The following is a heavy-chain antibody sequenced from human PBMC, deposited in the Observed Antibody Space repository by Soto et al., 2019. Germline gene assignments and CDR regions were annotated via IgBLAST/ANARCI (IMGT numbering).Heavy chain of an antibody. Sequence: SEPLSLNSAFSVYSIIIGYYWGCIRPPPGKGLEWIGSIYHSGSTYYNPSLKSRVTISVDTSKNQFSLKLSSVTAADPDVYYCAPDRDLKSGTCLWMDVWGQGTTATVSS. CDR1: VYSIIIGYY. V-gene: IGHV4-38-2*01. J-gene: IGHJ6*02. CDR3: APDRDLKSGTCLWMDV. CDR2: IYHSGST. D-gene: IGHD3-3*01.